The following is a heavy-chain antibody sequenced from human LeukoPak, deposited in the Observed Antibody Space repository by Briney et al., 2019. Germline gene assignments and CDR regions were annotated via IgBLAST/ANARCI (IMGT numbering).Heavy chain of an antibody. J-gene: IGHJ6*03. Sequence: GGSLRLSCAASGFTFSDYLMTWVRQAPGKGLEWVADIKADGSDKYYVDSVKGRFTISRDNSKNTLYFQMNSLRAEDTAVYYCARASLGTMVRGVIRYYYMDVWGKGTAVTISS. CDR2: IKADGSDK. D-gene: IGHD3-10*01. CDR1: GFTFSDYL. V-gene: IGHV3-7*03. CDR3: ARASLGTMVRGVIRYYYMDV.